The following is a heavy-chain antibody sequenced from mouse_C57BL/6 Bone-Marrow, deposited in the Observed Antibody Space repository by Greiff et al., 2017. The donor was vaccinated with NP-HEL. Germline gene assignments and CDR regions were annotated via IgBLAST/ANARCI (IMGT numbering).Heavy chain of an antibody. CDR1: GFTFSSYG. D-gene: IGHD2-3*01. CDR2: ISSGGSYT. CDR3: ARERWLLLAWFAY. Sequence: VKLMESGGDLVKPGGSLKLSCAASGFTFSSYGMSWVRQTPDKRLEWVATISSGGSYTYYPDSVKGRFTISRDNAKNTLYLQMSSLKSEDTAMYYCARERWLLLAWFAYWGQGTLVTVSA. V-gene: IGHV5-6*01. J-gene: IGHJ3*01.